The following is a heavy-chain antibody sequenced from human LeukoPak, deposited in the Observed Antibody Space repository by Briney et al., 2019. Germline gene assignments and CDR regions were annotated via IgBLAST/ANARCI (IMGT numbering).Heavy chain of an antibody. CDR2: INPNSGGT. Sequence: ASVKLSCKASGYTFTGYYMHWVRQAPGQGLEWMGWINPNSGGTNYAQKFQGRVTMTRDTSISTAYMELSRLRSDDTAVYYCATSFYGDYGFDPWGQGTLVTVSS. V-gene: IGHV1-2*02. CDR3: ATSFYGDYGFDP. D-gene: IGHD4-17*01. J-gene: IGHJ5*02. CDR1: GYTFTGYY.